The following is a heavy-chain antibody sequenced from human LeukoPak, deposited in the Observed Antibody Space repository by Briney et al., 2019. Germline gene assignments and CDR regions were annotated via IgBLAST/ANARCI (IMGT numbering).Heavy chain of an antibody. CDR1: GFTFSSYA. CDR2: ISGSGGST. V-gene: IGHV3-23*01. D-gene: IGHD3-3*01. CDR3: AQQIRPYYDFWSGPEGGDY. Sequence: PGGSLRLSCAASGFTFSSYAMSWVRQAPGKGLEWVSAISGSGGSTYYADSVKGRFTISRDNSKNTLYLQMNSLRAEDTAVYYCAQQIRPYYDFWSGPEGGDYWGQGTLVTVSS. J-gene: IGHJ4*02.